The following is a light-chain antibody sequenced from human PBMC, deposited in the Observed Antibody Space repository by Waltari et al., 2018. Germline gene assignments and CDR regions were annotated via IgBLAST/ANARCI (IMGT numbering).Light chain of an antibody. CDR1: QSVSSF. J-gene: IGKJ1*01. Sequence: EIVMTQSPATLSVSPGERATLSCRASQSVSSFLAWFQQKPGQAPRLLIYGASTRATGIPARCSGSGSGTEFTLTISSLQSEDFAVYYCQQYNNWPTWTFGQGTKVEIK. CDR3: QQYNNWPTWT. CDR2: GAS. V-gene: IGKV3-15*01.